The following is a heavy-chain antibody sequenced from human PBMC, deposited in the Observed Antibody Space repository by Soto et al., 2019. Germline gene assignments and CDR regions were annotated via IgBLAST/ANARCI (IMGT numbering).Heavy chain of an antibody. D-gene: IGHD2-15*01. CDR1: GTTFSYSA. V-gene: IGHV1-69*01. CDR2: IIPISGVP. J-gene: IGHJ6*01. Sequence: QVHLVQSGAEVKKPGSSVKVSCKASGTTFSYSAINWVRQAPGQGLEWMGGIIPISGVPNYAQKCQGRVTSPAEEATTTIYKHMSDVTSADKAVYYCATPSVEVRHKGGSYSADVWGQGTTDTFS. CDR3: ATPSVEVRHKGGSYSADV.